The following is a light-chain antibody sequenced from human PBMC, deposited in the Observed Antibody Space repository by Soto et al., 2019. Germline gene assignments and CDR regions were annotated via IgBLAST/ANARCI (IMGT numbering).Light chain of an antibody. CDR1: QGINKY. CDR3: QKYNSAVDT. Sequence: IHMTQSPFSLSASVGNRVTIACRASQGINKYLAWYQQKPGKVPRLLIYAASTLQSGVPSRFSGSGYGTDFNLTISSLQTEDVATYYCQKYNSAVDTFGGGTKVDIK. J-gene: IGKJ4*01. V-gene: IGKV1-27*01. CDR2: AAS.